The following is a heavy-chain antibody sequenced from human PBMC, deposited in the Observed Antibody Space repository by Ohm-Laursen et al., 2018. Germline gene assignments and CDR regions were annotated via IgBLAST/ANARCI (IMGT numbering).Heavy chain of an antibody. CDR3: ARDLDWAIYY. D-gene: IGHD3/OR15-3a*01. CDR1: GFTFSDHG. J-gene: IGHJ4*02. V-gene: IGHV3-48*02. CDR2: INAYKNDL. Sequence: SLRLSCSASGFTFSDHGMNWVRQAPGKGLEWLSYINAYKNDLFYADSVKGRFTISRDNAENLLYLQMDRLRDDDTAVYYCARDLDWAIYYWGQGALVTVSS.